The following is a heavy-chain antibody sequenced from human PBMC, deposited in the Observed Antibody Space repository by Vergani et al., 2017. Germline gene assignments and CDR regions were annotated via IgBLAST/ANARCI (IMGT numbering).Heavy chain of an antibody. D-gene: IGHD2-8*01. Sequence: VQLVESGGGLVKPGGSLRLSCAASGFTFSDFSMSWVRQAPGKGLEWFAFIGSSGPYINYADSVKGRFIISRDNTNNSLFLQLRSLRAEDAAVYYCARECTSGCCPDNYGMDVWGQGATVTVSS. CDR2: IGSSGPYI. CDR3: ARECTSGCCPDNYGMDV. V-gene: IGHV3-21*06. CDR1: GFTFSDFS. J-gene: IGHJ6*02.